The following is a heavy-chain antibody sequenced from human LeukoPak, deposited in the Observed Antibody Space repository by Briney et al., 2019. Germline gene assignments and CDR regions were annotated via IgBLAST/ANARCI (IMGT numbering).Heavy chain of an antibody. CDR2: IRQDASEK. Sequence: TGGSLRLSCAASGFTFSRYWMSWVRQAPGKGLEWVANIRQDASEKYYVDSVKGRFTITRDNAKNSVYLQMNSLRAEDTAIYYCARDDDSNGYSVGFEYWGQGKLVTVSS. V-gene: IGHV3-7*04. J-gene: IGHJ4*02. D-gene: IGHD3-22*01. CDR1: GFTFSRYW. CDR3: ARDDDSNGYSVGFEY.